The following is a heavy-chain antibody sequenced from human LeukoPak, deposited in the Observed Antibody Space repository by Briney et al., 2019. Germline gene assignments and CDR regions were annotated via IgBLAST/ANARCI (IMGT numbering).Heavy chain of an antibody. CDR3: ARGGNYDILTGYIFDC. D-gene: IGHD3-9*01. V-gene: IGHV3-7*03. Sequence: GGSLRLSCAASGFTFSNYWMSWVRQAPGKGLEWVANIKHDGRDKHYVDSVKGRFTIARDSAKNSLNLQMNSLRAGDTAVYYCARGGNYDILTGYIFDCWGQGTLVTVSS. J-gene: IGHJ4*02. CDR1: GFTFSNYW. CDR2: IKHDGRDK.